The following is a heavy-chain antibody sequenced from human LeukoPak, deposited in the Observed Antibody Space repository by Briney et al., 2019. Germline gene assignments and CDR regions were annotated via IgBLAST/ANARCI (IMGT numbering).Heavy chain of an antibody. D-gene: IGHD5-24*01. V-gene: IGHV1-8*01. CDR1: GYTFTSYD. CDR3: ARLYLPATRFDY. J-gene: IGHJ4*02. CDR2: MNPNSGNT. Sequence: ASVKVSCKASGYTFTSYDINWVRQAPRQGLEWMGWMNPNSGNTGYAQKFQGRVTMTRNTSISTAYMELSSLRSEDTAVYYCARLYLPATRFDYWGQGTLVTVSS.